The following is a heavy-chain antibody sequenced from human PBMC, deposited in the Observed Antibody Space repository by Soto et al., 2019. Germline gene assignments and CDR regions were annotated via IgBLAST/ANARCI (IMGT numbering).Heavy chain of an antibody. V-gene: IGHV1-8*01. J-gene: IGHJ6*02. D-gene: IGHD5-12*01. CDR2: MNPNSGNT. Sequence: ASVKVSCKASGYTFTSYDINWVRQATGQGLEWMGWMNPNSGNTGYAQKFQGRVTMTRNTSISTAYLELSSLRSEDTAVYYCARGIYSGYDYYYFYGMDVWGQGTTVTVSS. CDR1: GYTFTSYD. CDR3: ARGIYSGYDYYYFYGMDV.